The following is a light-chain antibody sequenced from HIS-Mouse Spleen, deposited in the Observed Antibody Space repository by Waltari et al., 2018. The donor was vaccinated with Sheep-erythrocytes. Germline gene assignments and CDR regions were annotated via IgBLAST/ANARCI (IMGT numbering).Light chain of an antibody. CDR2: EGS. CDR3: CSYAGSSTPWV. Sequence: QYALTQPASVSGSPGQSITISCTGTSSDVGSYNLVSWYQQHPGKAPKLMIDEGSKRPSGVSNRFSGSKSGNTASLTISGLQAEDEADYYCCSYAGSSTPWVFGGGTKLTVL. J-gene: IGLJ3*02. CDR1: SSDVGSYNL. V-gene: IGLV2-23*01.